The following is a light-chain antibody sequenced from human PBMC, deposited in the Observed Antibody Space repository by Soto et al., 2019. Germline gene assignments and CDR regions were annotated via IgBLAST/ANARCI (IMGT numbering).Light chain of an antibody. J-gene: IGKJ1*01. Sequence: DIQMTQSPSTLSASVGDRVTITCRASQSISSWLAWYQQKPGKAPKLLIYDASSLESGVPARFSGSGSGTDFTLTINSLEPEDFALYYCQQRYNWPPTFGQGTKVDIK. CDR2: DAS. V-gene: IGKV1-5*01. CDR3: QQRYNWPPT. CDR1: QSISSW.